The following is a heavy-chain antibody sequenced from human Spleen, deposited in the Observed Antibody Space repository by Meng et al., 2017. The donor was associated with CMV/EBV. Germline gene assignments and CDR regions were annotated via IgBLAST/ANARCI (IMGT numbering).Heavy chain of an antibody. Sequence: ASVKVSCKASGYIFTAYYLHWVRQVPGQGLEWVGWINPNSGGTNYAQNFQGRVTMTRDTSISTAYMELSRLRSDDTAVYYCEVVVPAAIPEAAVDYFDYWGQGTLVTGLL. CDR3: EVVVPAAIPEAAVDYFDY. CDR2: INPNSGGT. V-gene: IGHV1-2*02. CDR1: GYIFTAYY. D-gene: IGHD2-2*02. J-gene: IGHJ4*02.